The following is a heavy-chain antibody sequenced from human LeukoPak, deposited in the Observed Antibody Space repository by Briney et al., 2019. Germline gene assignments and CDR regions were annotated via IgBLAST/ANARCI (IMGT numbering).Heavy chain of an antibody. Sequence: PGGSLRLSCAASGFTFGNYAMSWVRQAPGKGLEWVSAITGSGGNTYYADSVKGRFTISRDNSKNTLYLQMNSLRDEDTAVYYCAKWGDFDVLTGYYVPDFWGQGTLVTVSS. V-gene: IGHV3-23*01. J-gene: IGHJ4*02. CDR3: AKWGDFDVLTGYYVPDF. CDR1: GFTFGNYA. CDR2: ITGSGGNT. D-gene: IGHD3-9*01.